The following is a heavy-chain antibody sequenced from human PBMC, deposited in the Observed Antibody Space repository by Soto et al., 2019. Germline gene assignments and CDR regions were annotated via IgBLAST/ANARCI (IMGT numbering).Heavy chain of an antibody. D-gene: IGHD3-16*01. CDR2: TPYDGRNK. V-gene: IGHV3-30*18. J-gene: IGHJ4*02. CDR3: AKDTGTYGYTGPDY. CDR1: GFTFSTYG. Sequence: QVQLVESGGGVVQPGKSLRLSCAASGFTFSTYGMHWVRQAPGKGLEWVTFTPYDGRNKYYADSVKGRFSISRDNSKNTVYLQMNSLRVEDTAVYYCAKDTGTYGYTGPDYWGQGTPVTVSS.